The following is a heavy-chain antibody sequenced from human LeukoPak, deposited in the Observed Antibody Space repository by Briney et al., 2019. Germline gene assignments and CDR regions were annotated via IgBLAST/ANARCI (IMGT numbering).Heavy chain of an antibody. Sequence: ASVKVSCKASGYTFTSYDINWVRQATGQGLEWMGWMNPNSGNTGYAQKFQGRVTMTRNTSISTAYMELSSLRSEDTAVHYCASEGPGYSSSSRWFDPWGQGTLVTVSS. V-gene: IGHV1-8*01. J-gene: IGHJ5*02. CDR2: MNPNSGNT. CDR3: ASEGPGYSSSSRWFDP. CDR1: GYTFTSYD. D-gene: IGHD6-6*01.